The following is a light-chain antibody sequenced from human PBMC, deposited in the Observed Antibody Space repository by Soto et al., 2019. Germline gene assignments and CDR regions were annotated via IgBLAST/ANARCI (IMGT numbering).Light chain of an antibody. CDR2: AAS. Sequence: EIVLTQSPGTLSLSPGERATLSCRASRSVSSSYLAWYQQKPGQAPRLLIYAASSRATGIPDRFSGSGSGTDFTLTISSLEPEDFAVYYCQQRSNWPLTFGGGTKVEIK. CDR1: RSVSSSY. V-gene: IGKV3D-20*02. CDR3: QQRSNWPLT. J-gene: IGKJ4*01.